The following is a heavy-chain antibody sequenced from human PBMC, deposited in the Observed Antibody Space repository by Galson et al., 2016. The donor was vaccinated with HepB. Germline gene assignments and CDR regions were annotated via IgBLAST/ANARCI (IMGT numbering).Heavy chain of an antibody. CDR3: AKLDCGRDCPRDD. J-gene: IGHJ4*02. CDR2: ISYDGGDK. D-gene: IGHD2-21*02. V-gene: IGHV3-30*19. CDR1: GFTFSRYG. Sequence: SLRLSCAASGFTFSRYGMHWVRQAPGKGLEWVAVISYDGGDKHYADSVKGRFTVSRDNPKNTLFLQMNSLRVEDTAVYYCAKLDCGRDCPRDDWGQGTQVTVS.